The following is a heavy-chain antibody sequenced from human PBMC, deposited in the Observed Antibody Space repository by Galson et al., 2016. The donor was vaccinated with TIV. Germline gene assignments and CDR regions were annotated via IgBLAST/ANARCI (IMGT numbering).Heavy chain of an antibody. CDR2: INAGNGNT. D-gene: IGHD2-21*01. CDR3: ARPPYCGGDCYKYVL. V-gene: IGHV1-3*01. CDR1: GGTFSSYA. J-gene: IGHJ1*01. Sequence: SVKVSCKAAGGTFSSYAISWVRQAPGQRLEWMAWINAGNGNTKFSQKMQGRVTLTTDTSASTAYMELTSLRSDDTAVYYCARPPYCGGDCYKYVLWGQGTLVTVSS.